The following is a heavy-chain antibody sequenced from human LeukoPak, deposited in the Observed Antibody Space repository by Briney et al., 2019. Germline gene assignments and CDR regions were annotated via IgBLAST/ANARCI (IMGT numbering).Heavy chain of an antibody. Sequence: GGSLRLSCAASGFTFSSYSMNWIRQAPGKGLEWVSYISSSGRTIYYADSVRGRFTISRDNAKNSLYLQMNSLRAEDTAVYYCARDLYGDYVVDYWGQGTLVTVSS. D-gene: IGHD4-17*01. J-gene: IGHJ4*02. V-gene: IGHV3-48*01. CDR2: ISSSGRTI. CDR3: ARDLYGDYVVDY. CDR1: GFTFSSYS.